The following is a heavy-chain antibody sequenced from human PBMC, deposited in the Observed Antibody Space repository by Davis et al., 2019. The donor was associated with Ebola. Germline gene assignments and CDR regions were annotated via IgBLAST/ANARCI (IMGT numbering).Heavy chain of an antibody. J-gene: IGHJ6*04. CDR1: GGSISSGGYY. D-gene: IGHD3-9*01. CDR2: IYYSGST. V-gene: IGHV4-31*03. CDR3: ARGVTDILTGFVDV. Sequence: LRLSCTVSGGSISSGGYYWSWIRQHPGKGLEWIGYIYYSGSTYYNPSLKSRVTISVDTSKNQFSLKLSSVTAADTAVYYCARGVTDILTGFVDVWGKGTTVTVSS.